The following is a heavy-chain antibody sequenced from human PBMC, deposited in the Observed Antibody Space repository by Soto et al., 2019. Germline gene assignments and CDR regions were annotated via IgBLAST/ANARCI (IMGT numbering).Heavy chain of an antibody. CDR1: GYTFPSYG. CDR3: ARDPLTSYYDTSGYYLYYFDY. D-gene: IGHD3-22*01. CDR2: ISAYNGNT. J-gene: IGHJ4*02. Sequence: QVQLVQSGPEVKKPGASVNVSCKASGYTFPSYGINWVRQAPGQGLEWMGWISAYNGNTNYAQKLQGRVTMTTDTSTTTAYMELRSLRSDDTAVYFCARDPLTSYYDTSGYYLYYFDYWGQGPLVTVSS. V-gene: IGHV1-18*01.